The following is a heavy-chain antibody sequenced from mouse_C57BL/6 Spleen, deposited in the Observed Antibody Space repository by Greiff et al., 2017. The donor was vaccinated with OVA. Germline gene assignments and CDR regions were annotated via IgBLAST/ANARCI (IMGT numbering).Heavy chain of an antibody. CDR3: AGYGSSYNYAMDY. CDR1: GYTFTSYC. D-gene: IGHD1-1*01. CDR2: INPRSGYN. Sequence: VQLQQSGAELAKPGASVKLSCTASGYTFTSYCMHWVKQRPGQVLEWIVYINPRSGYNKYNQKFKDKATLTADKSSSTAYMQLSSLTYEDSAVYYCAGYGSSYNYAMDYWGQGTSVTVSS. J-gene: IGHJ4*01. V-gene: IGHV1-7*01.